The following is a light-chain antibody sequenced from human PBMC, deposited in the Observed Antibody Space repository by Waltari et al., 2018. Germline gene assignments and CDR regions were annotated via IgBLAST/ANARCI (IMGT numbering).Light chain of an antibody. CDR2: EGS. V-gene: IGLV2-23*01. CDR1: SSDVGSYNL. CDR3: CSYAGSSTWGV. J-gene: IGLJ3*02. Sequence: QSALTQPASVSGSPGQSITISCTGTSSDVGSYNLVSWYQQHPGKAPKLMIYEGSKRPSGVSNRCSGSKSGNTASLTISGLQAEDEADYYCCSYAGSSTWGVFGGGTKLTVL.